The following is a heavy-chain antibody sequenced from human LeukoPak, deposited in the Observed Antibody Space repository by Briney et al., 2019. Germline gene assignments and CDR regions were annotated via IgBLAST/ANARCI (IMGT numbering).Heavy chain of an antibody. CDR1: GFTVSTNY. CDR3: TRDRDYYDINSFSPDAFGI. J-gene: IGHJ3*02. Sequence: GGSLRLSCGASGFTVSTNYMSWVRQAPGKGLEWVSIIYSGGSTYYADSVKGRFTISRDNSKNTLYLQMNSLRAEDTAVYYCTRDRDYYDINSFSPDAFGIWGQGTMVTVSS. CDR2: IYSGGST. V-gene: IGHV3-66*01. D-gene: IGHD3-22*01.